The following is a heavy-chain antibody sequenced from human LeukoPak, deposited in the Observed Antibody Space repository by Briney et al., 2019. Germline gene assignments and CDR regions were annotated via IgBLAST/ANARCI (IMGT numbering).Heavy chain of an antibody. CDR2: IYYSGST. CDR3: ARLIAVAGWLLDAFDI. Sequence: SETLSLTCTVSGGSISSGDYYWSWIRQPPGKGLEWIGYIYYSGSTYYNPSLKSRVTISVDTSKNQFSLKLSSVTAADTAVYYCARLIAVAGWLLDAFDIWGQGTMVTVSS. D-gene: IGHD6-19*01. V-gene: IGHV4-30-4*01. J-gene: IGHJ3*02. CDR1: GGSISSGDYY.